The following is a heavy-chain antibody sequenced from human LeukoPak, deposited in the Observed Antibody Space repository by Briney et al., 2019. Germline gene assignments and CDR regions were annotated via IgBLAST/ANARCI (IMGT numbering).Heavy chain of an antibody. CDR1: GYTFTGYY. CDR2: INPNSGGT. J-gene: IGHJ5*02. D-gene: IGHD1-26*01. V-gene: IGHV1-2*02. Sequence: ALVKVSCKASGYTFTGYYMHWVRQAPGQGLEWMGWINPNSGGTNYAQKFQGRVTMTRGTSISTAYMELSRLRSDDTAAYYCARVLVGATNWFDPWGQGTLVTVSS. CDR3: ARVLVGATNWFDP.